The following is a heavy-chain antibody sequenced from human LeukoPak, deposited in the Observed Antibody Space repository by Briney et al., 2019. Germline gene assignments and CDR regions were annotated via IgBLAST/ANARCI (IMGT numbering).Heavy chain of an antibody. V-gene: IGHV3-64*01. CDR1: GFTFSSYA. D-gene: IGHD3-3*01. CDR3: AVGTDFWLD. Sequence: PGGSLRLXCAASGFTFSSYAMHWVRQAPGKGLEYVSAISSNGGSTYYANSVKGRFTISRDNSKNTLYLQMGSLRAEDMAVYYCAVGTDFWLDWGRGTLVTVSS. CDR2: ISSNGGST. J-gene: IGHJ4*02.